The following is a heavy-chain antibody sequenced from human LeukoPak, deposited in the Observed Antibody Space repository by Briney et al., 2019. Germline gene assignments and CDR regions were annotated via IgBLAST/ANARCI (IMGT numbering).Heavy chain of an antibody. CDR3: ARSSAYYNEADI. Sequence: GASVTVSCKRSGYTFTNYYLHWMRQAPGQGLEWMGIINPSGGSTTYAQKFQGRLTMTGDTSTNTVYMELSSLRSEDTAVYYCARSSAYYNEADIWGQGTMVTVSS. D-gene: IGHD3-9*01. V-gene: IGHV1-46*01. CDR1: GYTFTNYY. J-gene: IGHJ3*02. CDR2: INPSGGST.